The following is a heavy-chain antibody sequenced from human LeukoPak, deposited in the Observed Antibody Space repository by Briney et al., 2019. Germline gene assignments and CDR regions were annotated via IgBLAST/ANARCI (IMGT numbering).Heavy chain of an antibody. J-gene: IGHJ3*01. D-gene: IGHD3-10*01. Sequence: GESLKISCKGSEYTFITYWIAWVRQMPGKGLEWMGMIYGGDSETRYSPSFQGQVTISADKSITTAYLQWSSLKASDTAMYYCVRPSGVVRGVIMSVQAFDVWGQGTMVTVSS. CDR3: VRPSGVVRGVIMSVQAFDV. CDR2: IYGGDSET. CDR1: EYTFITYW. V-gene: IGHV5-51*01.